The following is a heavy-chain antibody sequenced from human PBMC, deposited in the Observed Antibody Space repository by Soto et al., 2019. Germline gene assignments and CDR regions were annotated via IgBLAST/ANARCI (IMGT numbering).Heavy chain of an antibody. Sequence: SETLSLTCTVSGGSMISYYWSWIRQPPGKGLEWIGYIYYSGSTYYNPSLKSRVTISIDTSKNQFSLKMSSVTAADTAVYYCARLLHDNRGYYYFDYWGRGTLVTVSS. D-gene: IGHD3-9*01. CDR1: GGSMISYY. CDR2: IYYSGST. J-gene: IGHJ4*02. V-gene: IGHV4-59*08. CDR3: ARLLHDNRGYYYFDY.